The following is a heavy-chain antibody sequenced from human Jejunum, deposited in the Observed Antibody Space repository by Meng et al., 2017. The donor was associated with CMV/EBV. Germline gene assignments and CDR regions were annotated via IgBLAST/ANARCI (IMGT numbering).Heavy chain of an antibody. J-gene: IGHJ6*02. CDR1: SVSRDYYY. Sequence: SVSRDYYYWSRIRQPPGKGLEWVAYISYSGNTNSNPSLKSRVSISADAAKNLFSLKLTSVTTADTAVYYCARGWADIRLSGVMDLWGQGTTVTVSS. D-gene: IGHD2-8*01. V-gene: IGHV4-61*01. CDR2: ISYSGNT. CDR3: ARGWADIRLSGVMDL.